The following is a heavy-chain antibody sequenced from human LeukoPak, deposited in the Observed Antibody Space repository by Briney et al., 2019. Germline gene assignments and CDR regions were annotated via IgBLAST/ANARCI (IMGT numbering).Heavy chain of an antibody. V-gene: IGHV1-46*01. J-gene: IGHJ4*02. CDR3: ARRLRGYSGYDNDY. CDR1: GYTFTSYY. Sequence: ASVKVSCKASGYTFTSYYMHWVRQAPGQGLEWMGIINPSGGSTSYAQKFQGRVTMTTDTSTSTAYMELRSLRSDDTAVYYCARRLRGYSGYDNDYWGQGTLVTVSS. CDR2: INPSGGST. D-gene: IGHD5-12*01.